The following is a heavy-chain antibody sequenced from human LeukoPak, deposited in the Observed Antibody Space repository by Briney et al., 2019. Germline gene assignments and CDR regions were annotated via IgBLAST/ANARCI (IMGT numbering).Heavy chain of an antibody. Sequence: PSETLSLTCAVYGGSFSGYYWSWIRQPPGKGLEWIGEINHSGSTNYNPSLKSRVTISVDTSKNQFSLKLSSVTAADTAVYYCARWRGLAKWNKERHNRFDPWGQGTLVTVSS. CDR1: GGSFSGYY. V-gene: IGHV4-34*01. J-gene: IGHJ5*02. CDR2: INHSGST. CDR3: ARWRGLAKWNKERHNRFDP. D-gene: IGHD1-1*01.